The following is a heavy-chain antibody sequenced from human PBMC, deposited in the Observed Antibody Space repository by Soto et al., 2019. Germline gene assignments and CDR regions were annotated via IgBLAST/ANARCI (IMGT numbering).Heavy chain of an antibody. D-gene: IGHD2-2*01. Sequence: SETLSLTCSGSGASISSRDYYWGWIRQTPGKGLEWIGNIDYNGVTYYNPSLKSRVTVSKDTSKNQFSLKVASVTAADTAIYYCGRVMIGTSRHTDSDYWGQGTQVTVSS. CDR3: GRVMIGTSRHTDSDY. CDR2: IDYNGVT. V-gene: IGHV4-39*01. J-gene: IGHJ4*02. CDR1: GASISSRDYY.